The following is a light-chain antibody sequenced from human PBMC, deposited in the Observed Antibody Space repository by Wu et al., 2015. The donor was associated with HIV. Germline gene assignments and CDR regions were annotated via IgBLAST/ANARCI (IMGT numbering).Light chain of an antibody. V-gene: IGKV1-17*03. Sequence: DIQMTQSPSAMSASVGDRVTITCRASQGINNYLVWFRQKPGKVPERLIYAASSLQSGVPSRFSGSGSGTEFTLTISSPQPEDFATYYCLQHNSYPLTFGGGTKVEIK. CDR3: LQHNSYPLT. J-gene: IGKJ4*01. CDR1: QGINNY. CDR2: AAS.